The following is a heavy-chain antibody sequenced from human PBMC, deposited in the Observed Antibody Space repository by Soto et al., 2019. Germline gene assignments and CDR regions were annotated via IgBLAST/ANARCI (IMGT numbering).Heavy chain of an antibody. CDR3: ARVIEGDPGHYYYGMDV. Sequence: QVQLQESGPGLVKPSQTLSLTCTVSGGSISSGGYYWSWIRQHPGKGLEWIGYIYYSGSTYYNPSLKSRVTISVDTSKNQFSLKLSSVTAADTAVYYCARVIEGDPGHYYYGMDVWGQGTTVTVSS. CDR1: GGSISSGGYY. V-gene: IGHV4-31*03. J-gene: IGHJ6*02. CDR2: IYYSGST. D-gene: IGHD2-21*02.